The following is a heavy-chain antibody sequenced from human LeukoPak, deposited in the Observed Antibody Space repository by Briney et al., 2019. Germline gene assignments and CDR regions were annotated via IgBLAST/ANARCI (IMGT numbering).Heavy chain of an antibody. CDR2: IRYDGSNK. CDR3: AKDPLYSSGWSFDY. CDR1: GFTFSSYG. Sequence: PGGSLRLSCAASGFTFSSYGMHWVRQAPGKGLEWVAFIRYDGSNKYYADSVKGRFTISRDNSKNTLYLQMNSPRAEDTAVYYCAKDPLYSSGWSFDYWGQGTLVTVSS. J-gene: IGHJ4*02. D-gene: IGHD6-19*01. V-gene: IGHV3-30*02.